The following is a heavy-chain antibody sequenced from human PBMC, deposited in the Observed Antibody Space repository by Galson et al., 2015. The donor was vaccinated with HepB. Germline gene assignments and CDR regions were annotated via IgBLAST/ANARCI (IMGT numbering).Heavy chain of an antibody. CDR2: ISSSGSPI. D-gene: IGHD3-22*01. Sequence: SLRLSCAASGFTFSSYEMNWVRQAPGKGLEWVSYISSSGSPIYYADSVKGRFTISRDNAKNTLYLQMNSLRAEDTAVYYCARDLGSTMIVVVDDAFDIRGQGTMVTVSS. CDR3: ARDLGSTMIVVVDDAFDI. CDR1: GFTFSSYE. J-gene: IGHJ3*02. V-gene: IGHV3-48*03.